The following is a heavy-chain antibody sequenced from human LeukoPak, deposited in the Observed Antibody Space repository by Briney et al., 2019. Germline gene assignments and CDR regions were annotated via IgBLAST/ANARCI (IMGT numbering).Heavy chain of an antibody. J-gene: IGHJ4*02. CDR3: ARDPFAVPAAIGY. V-gene: IGHV3-74*01. CDR2: IKTDGSSA. D-gene: IGHD2-2*01. Sequence: GGSLRLSCAASGFTFSSYWMHWVRQAPGKGLVWVSRIKTDGSSASYADFVKGRFTISRDNAKNTLYLQMNSLRVEDTAVYYCARDPFAVPAAIGYWGQGTLVTVSS. CDR1: GFTFSSYW.